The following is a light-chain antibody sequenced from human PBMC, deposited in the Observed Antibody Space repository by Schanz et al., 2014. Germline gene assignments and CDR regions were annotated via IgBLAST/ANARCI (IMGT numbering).Light chain of an antibody. Sequence: IQLTQSPSSLSASVGDRVTITCRASQGISSYLAWYQQKPGKAPKLLIYAASTLQSGVPSRFSGSGSGTDFTLTISSLQTEDFATYYCQQLHSYPITFGQGTRLDLK. CDR3: QQLHSYPIT. V-gene: IGKV1-9*01. CDR2: AAS. J-gene: IGKJ5*01. CDR1: QGISSY.